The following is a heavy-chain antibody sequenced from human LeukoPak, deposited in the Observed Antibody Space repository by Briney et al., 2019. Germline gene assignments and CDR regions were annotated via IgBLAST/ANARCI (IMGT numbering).Heavy chain of an antibody. Sequence: GSLRLSCAASGFTFSSYAMSWIRQPPGKGLEWIGSIYYSGSTYYNPSLKSRVTISVDTSKNQFSLKLSSVTAADTAVYYCARLGWFGEELLNWFDPWGQGTLVTVSS. CDR1: GFTFSSYA. CDR3: ARLGWFGEELLNWFDP. CDR2: IYYSGST. V-gene: IGHV4-39*01. D-gene: IGHD3-10*01. J-gene: IGHJ5*02.